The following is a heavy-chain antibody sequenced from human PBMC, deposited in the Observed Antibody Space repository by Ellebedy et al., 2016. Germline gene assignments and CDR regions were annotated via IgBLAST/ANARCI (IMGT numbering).Heavy chain of an antibody. Sequence: SVKVSXXASGGTFSSYAISWVRQAPGQGLEWMGGIIPIFGTANYAQKFQGRVTITADESTSTAYMELSSLRSEDTAVYYCARKLGTLMYNWFDPWGQGTLVTVSS. CDR3: ARKLGTLMYNWFDP. J-gene: IGHJ5*02. CDR2: IIPIFGTA. CDR1: GGTFSSYA. D-gene: IGHD7-27*01. V-gene: IGHV1-69*13.